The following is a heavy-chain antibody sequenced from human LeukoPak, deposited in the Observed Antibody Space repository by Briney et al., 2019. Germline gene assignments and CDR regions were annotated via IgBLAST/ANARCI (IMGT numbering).Heavy chain of an antibody. V-gene: IGHV3-30*02. CDR3: AKDRGYFDY. CDR1: GLTFSNYG. J-gene: IGHJ4*02. CDR2: VRYDGSDK. Sequence: GGSLRPSCAASGLTFSNYGMHWVRQAPGKGLEWVAFVRYDGSDKYYADSVKGRLTISRDNSENTLFLQMNSLRAEDTAVYYCAKDRGYFDYWGQGTLVTVSS.